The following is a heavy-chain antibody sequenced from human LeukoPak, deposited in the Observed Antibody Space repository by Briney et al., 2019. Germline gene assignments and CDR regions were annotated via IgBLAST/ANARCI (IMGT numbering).Heavy chain of an antibody. CDR3: ARDRWLRGLCDY. V-gene: IGHV3-23*01. CDR1: GFTFSSYA. CDR2: ISGSGSGT. J-gene: IGHJ4*02. D-gene: IGHD5-12*01. Sequence: GGSLRLSCAASGFTFSSYAMSWVRQAPGKGLEWVSGISGSGSGTYYPDSVKGRFTTSRDNSMNTVYLQMNSLRAEDTAVYYCARDRWLRGLCDYWGQGTLVTVSS.